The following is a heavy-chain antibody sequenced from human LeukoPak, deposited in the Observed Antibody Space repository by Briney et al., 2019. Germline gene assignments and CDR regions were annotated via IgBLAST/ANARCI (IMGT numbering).Heavy chain of an antibody. CDR2: IIPIFGTA. CDR3: ARATFGGSYFDY. CDR1: GGTFSSYA. V-gene: IGHV1-69*05. J-gene: IGHJ4*02. Sequence: ASVKVSYKASGGTFSSYAISWVRQAPGQGLRWMGGIIPIFGTANYAQKFQGRVTITTDESTSTAYMELSSRRSEDTAVYYCARATFGGSYFDYWGQGTLVTVSS. D-gene: IGHD3-16*01.